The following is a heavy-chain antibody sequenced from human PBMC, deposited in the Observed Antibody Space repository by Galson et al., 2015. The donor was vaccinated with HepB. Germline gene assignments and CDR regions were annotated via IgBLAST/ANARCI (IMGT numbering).Heavy chain of an antibody. Sequence: SLRLSCAASGFSFRSYGMHWVRQAPGKGLEWVALILYDGSQKYYGDSVKGRFTTSRDDSKNTLHLQMNSLRTEDTAVYFCAKIMRRGPLVRGIIPDFWGQGTLVTVSS. CDR2: ILYDGSQK. J-gene: IGHJ4*02. V-gene: IGHV3-30*18. D-gene: IGHD3-10*01. CDR3: AKIMRRGPLVRGIIPDF. CDR1: GFSFRSYG.